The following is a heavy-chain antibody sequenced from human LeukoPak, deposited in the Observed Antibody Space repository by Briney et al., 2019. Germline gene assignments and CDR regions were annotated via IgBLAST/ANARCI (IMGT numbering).Heavy chain of an antibody. D-gene: IGHD3-16*02. CDR1: GYTFTSYY. Sequence: ASVKVSCKASGYTFTSYYMHWVRQAPGQGLEWMGIINPSGGSTNYAQKFQGRVTMTRDMSTSTVYMELSSLRSEDTAVYYCAREVWARATIYDYVWGSYRPYYFDYWGQGTLVTVSS. CDR2: INPSGGST. CDR3: AREVWARATIYDYVWGSYRPYYFDY. J-gene: IGHJ4*02. V-gene: IGHV1-46*01.